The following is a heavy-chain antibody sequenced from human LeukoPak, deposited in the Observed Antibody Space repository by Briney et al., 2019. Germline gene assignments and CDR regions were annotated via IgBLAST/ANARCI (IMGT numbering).Heavy chain of an antibody. D-gene: IGHD6-19*01. CDR1: VGSIRNYY. V-gene: IGHV4-4*07. CDR2: MYTSGST. J-gene: IGHJ4*02. Sequence: SKTLSLTCTVSVGSIRNYYWSWIRQPAGKGLEWIGRMYTSGSTNYNPSLKSRVTMSVDISKNQFSLELRSVTAADTAVYYCAGVNNGWHSFDHWGPGALVTVSS. CDR3: AGVNNGWHSFDH.